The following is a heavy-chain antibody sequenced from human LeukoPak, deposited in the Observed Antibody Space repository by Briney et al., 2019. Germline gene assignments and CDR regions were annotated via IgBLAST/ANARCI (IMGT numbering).Heavy chain of an antibody. CDR1: GGSISSSSYY. V-gene: IGHV4-39*07. CDR2: IYYSGST. J-gene: IGHJ4*02. D-gene: IGHD4-17*01. Sequence: SETLSLTCTVSGGSISSSSYYWGWIRQPPGKGLEWIGSIYYSGSTYYNPSLKSRVTISVDTSKNQFSLKLSPVTAADTAVYYCSTWGDYGDYFWDYWGQGTLVTVSS. CDR3: STWGDYGDYFWDY.